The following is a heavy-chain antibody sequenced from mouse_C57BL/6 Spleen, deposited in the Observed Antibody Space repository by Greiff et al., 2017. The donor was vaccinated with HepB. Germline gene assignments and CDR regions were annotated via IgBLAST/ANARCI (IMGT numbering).Heavy chain of an antibody. CDR1: GYTFTSYW. Sequence: QVQLQQPGAELVMPGASVKLSCTASGYTFTSYWMHWVKQRPGQGLEWIGEIDPSDSYTNYNQKFKGKSTLTVDKSSSTAYMQLSSLTSEDSAVYYCARRSYDGDSAWFAYWGQGTLVTVSA. CDR2: IDPSDSYT. CDR3: ARRSYDGDSAWFAY. J-gene: IGHJ3*01. V-gene: IGHV1-69*01. D-gene: IGHD2-3*01.